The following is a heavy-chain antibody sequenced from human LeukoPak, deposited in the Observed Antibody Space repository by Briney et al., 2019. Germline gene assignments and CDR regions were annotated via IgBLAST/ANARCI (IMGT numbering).Heavy chain of an antibody. Sequence: EASVTVSCKASGYTFTGYYMHWVRQAPGQGLEWMGWINPNSGGTNYAQEFQGRVTMTRDTSISTAYMELSRLRSDDTAVYYCARDRGTEGLYYFDYWGQGTLVTVSS. CDR3: ARDRGTEGLYYFDY. CDR1: GYTFTGYY. J-gene: IGHJ4*02. CDR2: INPNSGGT. D-gene: IGHD3-16*01. V-gene: IGHV1-2*02.